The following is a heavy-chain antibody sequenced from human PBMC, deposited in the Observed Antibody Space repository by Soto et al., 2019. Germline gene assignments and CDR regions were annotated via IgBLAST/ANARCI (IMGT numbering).Heavy chain of an antibody. D-gene: IGHD2-15*01. Sequence: GSLRLSCAASGFTFSIYARGWVRQGPGKGLEWVAVVSIGGSTHYADSVRGRFTISRDNSKNTLSLQMNSLTAEDTAVYFCAKRRGAGGHFDYWGQGALVTV. CDR2: VSIGGST. V-gene: IGHV3-23*01. CDR3: AKRRGAGGHFDY. J-gene: IGHJ4*02. CDR1: GFTFSIYA.